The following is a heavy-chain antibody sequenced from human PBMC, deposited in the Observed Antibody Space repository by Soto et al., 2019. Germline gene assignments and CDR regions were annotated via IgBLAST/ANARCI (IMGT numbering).Heavy chain of an antibody. Sequence: ESLTLTSDTCGSSISSAGCSWRLIGQPPGEGLEWIGYSYYGRTTSYTPPLKSRVTITLETSKSQFSLRLTSVTASDTAVYFCARLGAYYQSLDPWGQGTVVTVS. D-gene: IGHD2-21*01. CDR1: GSSISSAGCS. CDR3: ARLGAYYQSLDP. CDR2: SYYGRTT. J-gene: IGHJ5*02. V-gene: IGHV4-30-4*07.